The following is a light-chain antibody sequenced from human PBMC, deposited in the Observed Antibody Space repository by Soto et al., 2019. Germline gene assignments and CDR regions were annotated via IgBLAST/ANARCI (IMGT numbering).Light chain of an antibody. Sequence: QSALTQPASVSGSPGQSITISCTGTSSDIGFYNYVSWYQQYPGKAPNLLIYGVTNRPSGVSYRFSGSKSGSTASLTISGLRDEDEADYSCSSYSTSFFYVFGTGTKLTVL. J-gene: IGLJ1*01. CDR3: SSYSTSFFYV. CDR2: GVT. V-gene: IGLV2-14*03. CDR1: SSDIGFYNY.